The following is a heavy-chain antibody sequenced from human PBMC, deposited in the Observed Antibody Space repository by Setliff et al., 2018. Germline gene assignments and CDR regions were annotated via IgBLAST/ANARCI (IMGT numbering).Heavy chain of an antibody. J-gene: IGHJ4*02. V-gene: IGHV4-59*01. CDR1: GGPFSGAS. CDR3: AKGGTYRYFDF. Sequence: SETLSLTCTVSGGPFSGASIWSWIRQPPGKGLEFIGYVYHSGTAKYDPSLESRAIMSVDASKNEISLKLKSVTAADTAVYYCAKGGTYRYFDFWGQGVLVTVSS. CDR2: VYHSGTA. D-gene: IGHD1-1*01.